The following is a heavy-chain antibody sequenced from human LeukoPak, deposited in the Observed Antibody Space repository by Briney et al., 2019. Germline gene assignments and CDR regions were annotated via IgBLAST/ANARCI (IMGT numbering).Heavy chain of an antibody. V-gene: IGHV4-38-2*02. J-gene: IGHJ5*02. CDR3: ARDYDILTGPNWFDP. CDR2: IYHSGST. CDR1: GYSISSGYY. Sequence: SETLSLTCTVSGYSISSGYYWGWIRQPPGKGLEWIGSIYHSGSTYYNPSLKSRVTISVDTSKNQFSLKLRSVTAADTAVYYCARDYDILTGPNWFDPWGQGTLVTVSS. D-gene: IGHD3-9*01.